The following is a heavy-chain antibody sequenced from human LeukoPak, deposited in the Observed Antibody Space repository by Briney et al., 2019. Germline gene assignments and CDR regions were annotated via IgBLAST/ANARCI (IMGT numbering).Heavy chain of an antibody. D-gene: IGHD1-1*01. Sequence: PGGSLRLSCAASGFTFSSYGMHWVRQAPGKGLEWVAVISYDGSNKYYADSVKGRFTISRDNSKNTLYLQMNSLRAEDTAVYYCAPTYGNVLFRAFDYWGQGTLVTVSS. V-gene: IGHV3-30*03. CDR2: ISYDGSNK. CDR1: GFTFSSYG. J-gene: IGHJ4*02. CDR3: APTYGNVLFRAFDY.